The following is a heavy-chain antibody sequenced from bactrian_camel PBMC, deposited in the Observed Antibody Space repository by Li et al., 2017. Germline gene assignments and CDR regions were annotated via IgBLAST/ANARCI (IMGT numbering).Heavy chain of an antibody. Sequence: QVQLVESGGGSVQAGGSLRLSREVSGYPYSTYCMAWFRQVPGKEREGVAGIGSDGSTTYADSVKGRFTISRDNAKNTLFLQMNSLGPEDSAVYTCAAELGWCTAFTWEIAVRGQGTQVTVS. CDR1: GYPYSTYC. V-gene: IGHV3S9*01. CDR3: AAELGWCTAFTWEIAV. D-gene: IGHD5*01. CDR2: IGSDGST. J-gene: IGHJ4*01.